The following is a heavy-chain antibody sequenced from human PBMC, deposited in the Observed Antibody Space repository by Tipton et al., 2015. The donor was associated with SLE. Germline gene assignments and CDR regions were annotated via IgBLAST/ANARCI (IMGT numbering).Heavy chain of an antibody. D-gene: IGHD3-3*02. J-gene: IGHJ3*02. Sequence: SLRLSCVASGFTLSNYGMHWVRQAPGKGLEWVAVIWFDGSNDHYADSVKGRFTISRHIFNNTVSLQMNSLRAEDTAVYYCARGDGISAFEIWGQGTKVIVST. CDR1: GFTLSNYG. CDR3: ARGDGISAFEI. V-gene: IGHV3-33*08. CDR2: IWFDGSND.